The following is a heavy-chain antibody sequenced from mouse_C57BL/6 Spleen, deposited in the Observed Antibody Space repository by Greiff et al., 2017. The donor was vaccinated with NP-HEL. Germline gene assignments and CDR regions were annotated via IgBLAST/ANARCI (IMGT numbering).Heavy chain of an antibody. CDR1: GYTFTSYW. D-gene: IGHD2-5*01. CDR3: ARERLTIVTTRYFDY. CDR2: INPSNGGT. Sequence: QVQLQQPGTELVKPGASVKLSCKASGYTFTSYWMHWVKQRPGQGLEWIGNINPSNGGTNYNEKFKSKATLTVDKSSSTAYMQLSSLTSEDSAVYYCARERLTIVTTRYFDYWGQGTTLTVSS. V-gene: IGHV1-53*01. J-gene: IGHJ2*01.